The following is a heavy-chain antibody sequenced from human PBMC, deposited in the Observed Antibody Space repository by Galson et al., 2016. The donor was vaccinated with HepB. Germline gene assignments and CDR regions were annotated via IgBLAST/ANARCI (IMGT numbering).Heavy chain of an antibody. CDR3: VRDRHGYTYYGTLGIGYFDL. Sequence: SLRLSCAGSGFSYSDYSINWVRQAPGKGLEWVSYLSRTSTLIYYADSVKCRFTVSRDNAKNSLYLQMNSLRAEDTAVYYCVRDRHGYTYYGTLGIGYFDLWGRGTLVTVSS. D-gene: IGHD3-10*01. CDR2: LSRTSTLI. CDR1: GFSYSDYS. V-gene: IGHV3-48*01. J-gene: IGHJ2*01.